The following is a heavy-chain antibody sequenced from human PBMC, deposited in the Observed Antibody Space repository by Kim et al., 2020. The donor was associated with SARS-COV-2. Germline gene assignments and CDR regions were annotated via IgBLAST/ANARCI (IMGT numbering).Heavy chain of an antibody. Sequence: GGSLRLSCAASGFTFSSYAMNWVRQAPGKGLEWVSAISGSGGSTYYADSVKGRFTISRDNSKNTLYLQMNSLRAEDTAVYYCAKDWDEWELRESRNWFDPWGQGTLVTVSS. V-gene: IGHV3-23*01. J-gene: IGHJ5*02. D-gene: IGHD1-26*01. CDR3: AKDWDEWELRESRNWFDP. CDR2: ISGSGGST. CDR1: GFTFSSYA.